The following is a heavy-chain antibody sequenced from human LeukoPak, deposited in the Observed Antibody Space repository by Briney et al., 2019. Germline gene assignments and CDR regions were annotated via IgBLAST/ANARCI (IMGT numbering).Heavy chain of an antibody. D-gene: IGHD3-10*01. CDR2: INHSGST. CDR3: ARVGGSNYYYYGMDV. CDR1: GGSFSGYY. J-gene: IGHJ6*02. V-gene: IGHV4-34*01. Sequence: TSETLSLTCAVYGGSFSGYYWSWIRQPPGKGLEWIGEINHSGSTNYNPSLKSRVTISVDTSKNQFSLKLSSVTAADTAVYYCARVGGSNYYYYGMDVWGQGTTVTVSS.